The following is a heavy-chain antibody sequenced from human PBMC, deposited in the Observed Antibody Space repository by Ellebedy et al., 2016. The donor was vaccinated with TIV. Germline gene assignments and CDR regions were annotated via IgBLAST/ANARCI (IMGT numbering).Heavy chain of an antibody. V-gene: IGHV4-59*01. CDR2: IYYSGNI. D-gene: IGHD3-3*01. CDR3: ARGPDFWSGYYINK. J-gene: IGHJ4*02. Sequence: SETLSLIXTVSGGSISSYYWSWIRQPPGKGLEWIGYIYYSGNINYNPSLKSRVTISVDTSMNQVSLKLNSVTAADTAVYYCARGPDFWSGYYINKWGQGTLVTVSS. CDR1: GGSISSYY.